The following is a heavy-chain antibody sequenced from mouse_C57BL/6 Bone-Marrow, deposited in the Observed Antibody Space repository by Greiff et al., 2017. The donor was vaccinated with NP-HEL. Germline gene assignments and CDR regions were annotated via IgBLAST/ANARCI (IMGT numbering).Heavy chain of an antibody. CDR2: INPYNGGT. CDR1: GYTFTDYY. D-gene: IGHD1-1*01. CDR3: AREDYYAPFAY. V-gene: IGHV1-19*01. J-gene: IGHJ3*01. Sequence: EVQRVESGPVLVKPGASVKMSCKASGYTFTDYYMNWVKQSHGKSLEWIGVINPYNGGTSYNQKFKGKATLTVDKSSSTAYMELNSLTSEDSAVYYCAREDYYAPFAYWGQGTLVTVSA.